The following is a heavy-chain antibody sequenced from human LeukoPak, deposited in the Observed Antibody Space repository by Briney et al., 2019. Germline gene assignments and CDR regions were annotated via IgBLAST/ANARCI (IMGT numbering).Heavy chain of an antibody. CDR1: GGSISSYY. Sequence: SETLSLTCPVSGGSISSYYWSWIRQPPGKGLEWIGYIYYSGSTNYNPSLKSRVTISVDTSKNQLSLKVTSVTAADTAVYYCARGVVIAPQTFDYWGQGTLVTVSS. J-gene: IGHJ4*02. V-gene: IGHV4-59*01. D-gene: IGHD2-21*01. CDR2: IYYSGST. CDR3: ARGVVIAPQTFDY.